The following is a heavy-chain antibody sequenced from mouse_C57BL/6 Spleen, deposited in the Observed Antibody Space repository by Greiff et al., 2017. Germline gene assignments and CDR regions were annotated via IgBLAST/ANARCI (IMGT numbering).Heavy chain of an antibody. CDR1: GYTFTSYG. Sequence: VQLQQSGAELVRPGASVKLSCKASGYTFTSYGISWVKQRTGQGLEWIGEIYPRSGNTYYNEKFKGKATLTADKSSSTAYMELRSLTSEDSAVVFYGRQDYSNWYFDDWGTGTTVTVSS. V-gene: IGHV1-81*01. CDR3: GRQDYSNWYFDD. CDR2: IYPRSGNT. J-gene: IGHJ1*03. D-gene: IGHD2-5*01.